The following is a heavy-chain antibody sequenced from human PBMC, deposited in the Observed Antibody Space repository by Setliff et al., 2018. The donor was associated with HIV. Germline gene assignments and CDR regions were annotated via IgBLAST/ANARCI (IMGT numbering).Heavy chain of an antibody. CDR3: ASRRGIEFYFDI. CDR2: IDDSGSI. J-gene: IGHJ4*02. CDR1: TESLTRYD. Sequence: PSETLSLTCAVYTESLTRYDWAWIRQSPEKGLEWIGEIDDSGSIIYNPSLKSRVTISVGSSYNHFSLKLSSVTAADTGVYYCASRRGIEFYFDIWGQGTQVTVSS. V-gene: IGHV4-34*01. D-gene: IGHD3-10*01.